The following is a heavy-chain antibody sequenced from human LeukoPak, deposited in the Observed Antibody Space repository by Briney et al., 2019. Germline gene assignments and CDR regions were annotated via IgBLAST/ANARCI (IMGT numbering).Heavy chain of an antibody. V-gene: IGHV3-21*01. CDR1: GFTFSSYT. CDR2: ISTSSRYI. J-gene: IGHJ4*02. Sequence: GGSLRLSCAASGFTFSSYTMNWVRQAPGKGLEWVSSISTSSRYIYYADSVKGRFTISRDNAKTSIYLQMNSLRAEDTAVYYCARGAFTVTTYIDYWGQGTLVTVSS. CDR3: ARGAFTVTTYIDY. D-gene: IGHD4-17*01.